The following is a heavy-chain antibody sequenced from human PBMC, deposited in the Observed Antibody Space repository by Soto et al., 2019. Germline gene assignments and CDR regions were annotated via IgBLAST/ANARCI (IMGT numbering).Heavy chain of an antibody. J-gene: IGHJ4*02. D-gene: IGHD3-10*01. V-gene: IGHV4-34*01. CDR3: ARAGAALVRGSIGGFDY. CDR2: INHSGSV. Sequence: WTWIRQPPGKGLEWIGEINHSGSVDYNPSLKSRVAISIDTSKKQFSLTLTPVTAADTAVYYCARAGAALVRGSIGGFDYWGQGSLVTVSS.